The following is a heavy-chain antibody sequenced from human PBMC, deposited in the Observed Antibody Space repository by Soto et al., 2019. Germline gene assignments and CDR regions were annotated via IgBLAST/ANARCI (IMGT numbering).Heavy chain of an antibody. J-gene: IGHJ6*03. CDR3: TKWGYSYGFPYYYYYYMDV. CDR1: GFTFSNAW. Sequence: GGSLRLSCAASGFTFSNAWMSWVRQAPGKGLEWVGRIKSKTDGGTTDYAAPVKGRFTISRDDSKNTLYLQMNSLKTEDTAVYYCTKWGYSYGFPYYYYYYMDVWGKGTTVTVSS. V-gene: IGHV3-15*01. CDR2: IKSKTDGGTT. D-gene: IGHD5-18*01.